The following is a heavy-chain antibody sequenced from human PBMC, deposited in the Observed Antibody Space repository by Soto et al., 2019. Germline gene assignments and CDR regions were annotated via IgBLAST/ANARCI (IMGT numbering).Heavy chain of an antibody. CDR2: IYHSGST. J-gene: IGHJ6*02. CDR3: ARASSVLRFLEWSPLYGMDV. V-gene: IGHV4-4*02. CDR1: GGSISSSNW. D-gene: IGHD3-3*01. Sequence: SETLSLTCAVSGGSISSSNWWSWVRQPPGKGLEWIGEIYHSGSTNYNPSLKSRVTISVDKSKNQFSLKLSSVTAADTAVYYCARASSVLRFLEWSPLYGMDVWGQRTTVTVSS.